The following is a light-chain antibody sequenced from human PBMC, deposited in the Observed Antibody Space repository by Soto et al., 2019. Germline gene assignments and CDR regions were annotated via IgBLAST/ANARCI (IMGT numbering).Light chain of an antibody. V-gene: IGKV1-5*01. J-gene: IGKJ1*01. CDR1: QSISSC. CDR2: DAS. CDR3: QQYNSHWT. Sequence: DIQMTQSPSTLSASVGDRVTLTCRASQSISSCFAWYQQKPGKAPKLLIFDASALESGVPSRFSGGGSGTEFTLTISSLQPDDFATYYCQQYNSHWTFGQGTKVDIK.